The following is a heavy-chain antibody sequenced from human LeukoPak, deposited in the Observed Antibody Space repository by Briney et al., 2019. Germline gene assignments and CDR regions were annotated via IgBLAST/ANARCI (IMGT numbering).Heavy chain of an antibody. Sequence: GGSLRLSCAASGFTFSSYWTSWVRQAPGKGLEWVANIKQDGSEKYYVDSVKGRFTISRDNAKNSLYLQMNSLRAEDTAVYYCARDLTLLWFGELSRPKYFDYWGQGTLVTVSS. CDR3: ARDLTLLWFGELSRPKYFDY. D-gene: IGHD3-10*01. J-gene: IGHJ4*02. CDR1: GFTFSSYW. CDR2: IKQDGSEK. V-gene: IGHV3-7*01.